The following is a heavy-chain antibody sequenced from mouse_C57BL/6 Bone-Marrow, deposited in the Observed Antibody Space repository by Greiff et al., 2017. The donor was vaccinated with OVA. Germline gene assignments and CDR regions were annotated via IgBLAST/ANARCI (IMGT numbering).Heavy chain of an antibody. V-gene: IGHV1-82*01. CDR1: GYAFSSSW. CDR2: IYPGDGDT. CDR3: ARYYYGSRGDAMDY. D-gene: IGHD1-1*01. Sequence: QVQLQQSGPELVKPGASVKISCKASGYAFSSSWMNWVKQRPGKGLEWIGRIYPGDGDTNYNGKFKGKATLTADKSSSTAYMQRSSLTSEDSAVYFCARYYYGSRGDAMDYWGQGTSVTVSS. J-gene: IGHJ4*01.